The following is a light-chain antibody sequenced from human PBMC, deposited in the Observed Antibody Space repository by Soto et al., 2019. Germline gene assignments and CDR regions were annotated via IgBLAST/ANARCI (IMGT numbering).Light chain of an antibody. CDR1: SSDVGGHNS. CDR2: NVS. V-gene: IGLV2-14*01. Sequence: QSVLTQPASVSGSPGQSITISCTGTSSDVGGHNSVSWYQQHPGKAPKLMIYNVSNRLSGVSNRFSGSKSGNTASLTIFGLLAEDEADYYCTSYTSRSTYVFGAGTKVTVL. J-gene: IGLJ1*01. CDR3: TSYTSRSTYV.